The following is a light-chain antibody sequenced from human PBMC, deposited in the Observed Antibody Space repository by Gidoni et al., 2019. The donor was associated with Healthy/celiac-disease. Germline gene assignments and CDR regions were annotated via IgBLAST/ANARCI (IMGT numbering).Light chain of an antibody. Sequence: EIVLTQYPGTLSLSPGERATLSCRASQSVSSGYLAWYQHKPGQAPRLLIYGASSRATGIPDRFSGSGSGTDFTLTISRLEPEDFAVYYCQQYGSSPLTFGGGTKVEIK. CDR1: QSVSSGY. CDR2: GAS. J-gene: IGKJ4*01. CDR3: QQYGSSPLT. V-gene: IGKV3-20*01.